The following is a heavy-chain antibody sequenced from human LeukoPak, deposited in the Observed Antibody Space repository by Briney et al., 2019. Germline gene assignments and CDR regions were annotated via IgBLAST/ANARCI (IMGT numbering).Heavy chain of an antibody. CDR1: GGSISSGSYY. D-gene: IGHD3-16*02. V-gene: IGHV4-61*02. CDR3: AREPGYVGGSYRYSWFDP. CDR2: IYTSGST. Sequence: SETLSLTCTVSGGSISSGSYYWSWIRQPAGKGLEWIGRIYTSGSTNYNPSLKSRVTISVDTSKNQFSLKLSSVTAADTAVYYCAREPGYVGGSYRYSWFDPWGQGTLVTVSS. J-gene: IGHJ5*02.